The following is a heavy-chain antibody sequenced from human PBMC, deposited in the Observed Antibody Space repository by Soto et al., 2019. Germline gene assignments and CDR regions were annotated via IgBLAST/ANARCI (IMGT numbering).Heavy chain of an antibody. V-gene: IGHV1-69*05. D-gene: IGHD5-18*01. CDR1: GGTFSSYA. J-gene: IGHJ3*02. Sequence: GASVKVSCKGSGGTFSSYAISWVRQAPGQGLEWMGGIIPIFGTANYAQKFQGRVTMTRDTSTSTVYTELSSLRSEDTAVYYCARVTKPPKTAFDIWGQGTMVTVSS. CDR3: ARVTKPPKTAFDI. CDR2: IIPIFGTA.